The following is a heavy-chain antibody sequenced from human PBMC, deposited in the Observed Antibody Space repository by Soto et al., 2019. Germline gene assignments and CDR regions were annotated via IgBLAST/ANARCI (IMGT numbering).Heavy chain of an antibody. Sequence: SETLSLTCSVSGGSIGSGDYYWSWIRQPPGKGLEWIGYIYYSGSTYYNPSLKSRVTISVDTSKNQFSLKLSSVTAADTAVYYCARERPDGARLDPWGQGTLVTVSS. V-gene: IGHV4-30-4*01. D-gene: IGHD6-6*01. CDR3: ARERPDGARLDP. CDR1: GGSIGSGDYY. J-gene: IGHJ5*02. CDR2: IYYSGST.